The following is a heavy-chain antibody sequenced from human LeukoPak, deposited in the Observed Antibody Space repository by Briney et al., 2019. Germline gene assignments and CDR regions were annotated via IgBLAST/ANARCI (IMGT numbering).Heavy chain of an antibody. D-gene: IGHD6-13*01. J-gene: IGHJ4*02. CDR2: INHSGST. CDR3: ARLRIAAAGRRDRLDY. V-gene: IGHV4-34*01. Sequence: SETQSLTCAVYGGSFSGYYWSWIRKPPGKGLEGIGEINHSGSTNYNPSLKSRVTIPVDTSKNQFSLKLSSVTAADTAVYYCARLRIAAAGRRDRLDYWGQGTLVTVSS. CDR1: GGSFSGYY.